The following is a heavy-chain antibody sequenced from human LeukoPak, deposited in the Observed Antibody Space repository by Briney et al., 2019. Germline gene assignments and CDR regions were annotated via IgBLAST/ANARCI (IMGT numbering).Heavy chain of an antibody. V-gene: IGHV4-34*01. D-gene: IGHD5-18*01. Sequence: PSETLSLTCAVYGGCFSGYYWSWIRQPPGKGLEWIGEINHSGSTNYNPSLKSRVTISVDTSKNQFSLKLSSVTAADTAVYYCARSYSYGSAYYYYMDVWGKGTTVTVSS. CDR3: ARSYSYGSAYYYYMDV. CDR2: INHSGST. J-gene: IGHJ6*03. CDR1: GGCFSGYY.